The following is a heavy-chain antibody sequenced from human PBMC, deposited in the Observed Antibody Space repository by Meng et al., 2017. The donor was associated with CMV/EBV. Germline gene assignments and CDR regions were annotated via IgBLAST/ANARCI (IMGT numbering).Heavy chain of an antibody. CDR3: ARGGPYYFDY. V-gene: IGHV1-69*02. CDR1: GGTFSSYT. CDR2: IILILGIA. Sequence: SVKVSCKASGGTFSSYTISWVRQAPGQGLEWMGRIILILGIANYAQKFQGRVTITADKSTSTAYMELSSLRSEDTAVYYCARGGPYYFDYWGQGTLVTVSS. D-gene: IGHD3-16*01. J-gene: IGHJ4*02.